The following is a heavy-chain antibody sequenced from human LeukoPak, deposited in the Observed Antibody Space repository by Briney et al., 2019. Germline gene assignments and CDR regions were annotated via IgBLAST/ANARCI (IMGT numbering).Heavy chain of an antibody. J-gene: IGHJ4*02. CDR1: GFTFSSYA. CDR2: ISGSGGST. V-gene: IGHV3-23*01. CDR3: ARDLATITTIPLDY. Sequence: GGSLRLSCAASGFTFSSYAMSWVRQAPGKGLEWVSAISGSGGSTYYADSVKGRFTISRDNAKNSLYLQMNSLGAEDTAVYYCARDLATITTIPLDYWGQGTLVTVSS. D-gene: IGHD3-22*01.